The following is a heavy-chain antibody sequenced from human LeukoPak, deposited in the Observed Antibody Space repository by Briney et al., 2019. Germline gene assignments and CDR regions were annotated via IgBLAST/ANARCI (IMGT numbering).Heavy chain of an antibody. J-gene: IGHJ5*02. V-gene: IGHV3-23*01. CDR2: ISGSGGST. CDR1: GFTFSSYA. CDR3: AKRQEDIVVVVAAPVKFDP. D-gene: IGHD2-15*01. Sequence: GGSLRLSCAASGFTFSSYAMSWVRQAPGKGLESVSAISGSGGSTYYADSVKGRFTISRDNSKNTLYLQTNSLRAEDTAVYYCAKRQEDIVVVVAAPVKFDPWGQGTLVTVSS.